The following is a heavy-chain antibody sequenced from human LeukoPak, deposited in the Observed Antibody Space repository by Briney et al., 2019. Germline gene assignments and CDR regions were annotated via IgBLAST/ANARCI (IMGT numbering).Heavy chain of an antibody. Sequence: GASVKVSCKASGGTFSSYAISWVRQAPGQGLEWMGRLIHILGIANYAQNLQGRVTINADKSTSTAYMELSSLRSEDTAVYYCATDPRRKMATTELDYWGQGTLVTVSS. CDR3: ATDPRRKMATTELDY. J-gene: IGHJ4*02. D-gene: IGHD5-24*01. CDR1: GGTFSSYA. V-gene: IGHV1-69*04. CDR2: LIHILGIA.